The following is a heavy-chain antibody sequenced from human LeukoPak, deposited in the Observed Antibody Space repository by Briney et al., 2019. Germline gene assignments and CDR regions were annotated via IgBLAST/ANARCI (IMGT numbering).Heavy chain of an antibody. CDR3: ARRHSYCTSSSCYLYLDN. Sequence: GESLKISFNGSGYRFSTYWIGWGRPMPGKGGEWMGAIYPDDSDTRYSPSFQGQVTISADTSTSTAYLQWSSLQASDTAIYFCARRHSYCTSSSCYLYLDNWGQGTLVTVSS. J-gene: IGHJ4*02. CDR1: GYRFSTYW. V-gene: IGHV5-51*01. D-gene: IGHD2-2*01. CDR2: IYPDDSDT.